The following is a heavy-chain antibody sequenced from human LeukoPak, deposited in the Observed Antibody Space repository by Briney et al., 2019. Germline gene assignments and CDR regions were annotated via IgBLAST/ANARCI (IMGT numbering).Heavy chain of an antibody. V-gene: IGHV4-30-2*03. J-gene: IGHJ4*02. CDR2: ISYSGST. CDR1: GGSISSGGYS. Sequence: SETLSLTCAVSGGSISSGGYSWSWIRQPPGKGLEWIGSISYSGSTNNSPSLEGRVTMSVDTSKNQFSLQLSSVTAADTAVYFCARQESSYGSGSYFDYWGQGFLVTVSS. CDR3: ARQESSYGSGSYFDY. D-gene: IGHD3-10*01.